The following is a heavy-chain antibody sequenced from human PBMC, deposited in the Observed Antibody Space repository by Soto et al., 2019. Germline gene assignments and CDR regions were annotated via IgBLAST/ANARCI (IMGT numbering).Heavy chain of an antibody. CDR2: ISPNSGGT. CDR3: ARGEYSYGQYLFDC. V-gene: IGHV1-2*02. D-gene: IGHD5-18*01. J-gene: IGHJ4*02. Sequence: ASVKVSCKASGNTFTGYYIHWVRQAPGQGLEWMGWISPNSGGTNYAQKFQGRVTMTRDKSISTAYMELSRLRSDDTAVYYCARGEYSYGQYLFDCWGQGTLVTVSS. CDR1: GNTFTGYY.